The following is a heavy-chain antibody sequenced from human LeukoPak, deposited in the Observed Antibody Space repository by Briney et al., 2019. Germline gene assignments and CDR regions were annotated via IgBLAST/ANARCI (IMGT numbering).Heavy chain of an antibody. D-gene: IGHD3-22*01. V-gene: IGHV3-30*18. CDR2: ISYDGSNK. Sequence: GGSLGLSCAASGFTFSSYGMHWVRQAVGKGLEWVAVISYDGSNKYYADSVKGRFTISRDNSKNTLYLQMNSLRAEDTAVYYCAKGDSSGYPPIRYYYGMDVWGQGTTVTVSS. J-gene: IGHJ6*02. CDR3: AKGDSSGYPPIRYYYGMDV. CDR1: GFTFSSYG.